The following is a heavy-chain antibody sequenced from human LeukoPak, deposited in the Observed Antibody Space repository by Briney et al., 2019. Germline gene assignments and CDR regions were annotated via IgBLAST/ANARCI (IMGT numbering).Heavy chain of an antibody. CDR2: IYYSGST. Sequence: PSETLSLTCTVSGGSISSYYWSWIRQPPGKGLEWIGYIYYSGSTNYNPSPKSRVTISVDTSKNQFSLKLSSVTAADTAVYYCARGLGLDAFDIWGQGTMVTVSS. CDR1: GGSISSYY. J-gene: IGHJ3*02. CDR3: ARGLGLDAFDI. V-gene: IGHV4-59*01. D-gene: IGHD3-16*01.